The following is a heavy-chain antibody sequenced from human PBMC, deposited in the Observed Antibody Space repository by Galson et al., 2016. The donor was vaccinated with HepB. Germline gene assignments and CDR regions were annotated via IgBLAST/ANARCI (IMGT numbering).Heavy chain of an antibody. CDR1: GFTFINYA. V-gene: IGHV3-23*01. CDR2: ISGSGGST. Sequence: SLRLSCAASGFTFINYAMTWVRQAPGKGLEWVSGISGSGGSTYYADSVKGRFTISRDNSKNTLYLQMNSLRAEDTALYFCAKCRSSDSTSCPNYWGQGTLVTV. CDR3: AKCRSSDSTSCPNY. D-gene: IGHD2-2*01. J-gene: IGHJ4*02.